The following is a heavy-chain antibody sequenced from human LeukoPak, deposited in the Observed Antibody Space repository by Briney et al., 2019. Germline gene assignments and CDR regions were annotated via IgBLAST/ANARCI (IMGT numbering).Heavy chain of an antibody. Sequence: GGTLRLSCAASGFTFSSHGMNWVRQAAGKGLEWVSGISPGGGPTYYADSVKGRFTISRDDSKNTLYLQMRNLRAEDTAVYYCAKDGAWLRFDDWGQGILVTVSS. CDR3: AKDGAWLRFDD. CDR1: GFTFSSHG. J-gene: IGHJ4*02. V-gene: IGHV3-23*01. CDR2: ISPGGGPT. D-gene: IGHD5-12*01.